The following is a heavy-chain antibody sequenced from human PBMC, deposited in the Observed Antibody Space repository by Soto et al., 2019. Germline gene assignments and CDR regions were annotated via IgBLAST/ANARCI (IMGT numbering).Heavy chain of an antibody. CDR1: GGTFSSYA. Sequence: QVQLVQSGAEVKKPGSSVKVSCKASGGTFSSYAISWVRQAPGQGLEWMGGIIPIFGTATYAQKFQGRGTITADDCTRTAYMGLRSLRSEDTAVYYCAADLLGYNWFDPWGQGPLVTVSS. CDR3: AADLLGYNWFDP. CDR2: IIPIFGTA. J-gene: IGHJ5*02. D-gene: IGHD2-15*01. V-gene: IGHV1-69*12.